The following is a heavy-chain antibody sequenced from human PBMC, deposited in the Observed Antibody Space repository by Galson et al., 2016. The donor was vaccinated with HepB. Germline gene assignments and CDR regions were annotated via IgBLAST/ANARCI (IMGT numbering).Heavy chain of an antibody. Sequence: SLRLSCAASGFTFSRYGMHWVRQAPGKGLEWVTFISYDGSNKHYADSVKGRFTISRDNSKNTLYLQMNSLRAEDTAVYYCAKDPYYYGSGSYLYFHYWGQGTLVTVSS. D-gene: IGHD3-10*01. V-gene: IGHV3-30*18. CDR2: ISYDGSNK. CDR3: AKDPYYYGSGSYLYFHY. J-gene: IGHJ4*02. CDR1: GFTFSRYG.